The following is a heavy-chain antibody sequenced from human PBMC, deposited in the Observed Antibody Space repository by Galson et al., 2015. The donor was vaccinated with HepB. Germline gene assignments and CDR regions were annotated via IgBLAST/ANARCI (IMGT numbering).Heavy chain of an antibody. CDR1: GYTFTGYY. V-gene: IGHV1-2*02. Sequence: SVKVSCKASGYTFTGYYMHWVRQAPGQGLEWMGWINPNSGGTNYAQKFQGRVTMTRDTSISTAYMELSRLRSDDAAVYYCAREVYISSYLRVLDYWGQGTLVTVSS. D-gene: IGHD3-3*02. CDR3: AREVYISSYLRVLDY. J-gene: IGHJ4*02. CDR2: INPNSGGT.